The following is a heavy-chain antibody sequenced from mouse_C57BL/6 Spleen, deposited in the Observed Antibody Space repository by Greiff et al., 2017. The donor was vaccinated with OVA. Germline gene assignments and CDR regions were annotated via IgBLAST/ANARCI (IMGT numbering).Heavy chain of an antibody. CDR1: GYSITSGYY. CDR3: ARDRRTGYFDV. V-gene: IGHV3-6*01. CDR2: ISYDGSN. Sequence: ESGPGLVKPSQSLSLTCSVTGYSITSGYYWNWIRQFPGNKLEWMGYISYDGSNNYNPSLKNRISITRDTSKNQFFLKLNSVTTEDTATYYCARDRRTGYFDVWGTGTTVTVSS. J-gene: IGHJ1*03.